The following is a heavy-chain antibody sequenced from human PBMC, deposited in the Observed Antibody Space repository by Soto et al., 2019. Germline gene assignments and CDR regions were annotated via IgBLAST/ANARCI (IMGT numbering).Heavy chain of an antibody. V-gene: IGHV3-23*01. CDR3: AKDRDSSGWYRRGSDY. J-gene: IGHJ4*02. CDR1: GFTFSSYA. CDR2: ISGSGGST. D-gene: IGHD6-19*01. Sequence: VQLLESGGGLVQPGGSLRLSCAASGFTFSSYAMSWVRQAPGKGLEWVSAISGSGGSTYYGDSVKGRFTISRDNSKNTLYLQMNSLRAEDTAVYYCAKDRDSSGWYRRGSDYWGQGTLVTVSS.